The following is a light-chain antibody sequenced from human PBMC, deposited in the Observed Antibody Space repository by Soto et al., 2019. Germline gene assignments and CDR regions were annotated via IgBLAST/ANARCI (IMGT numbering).Light chain of an antibody. Sequence: QPVLTQSPSASASLGALVKLTCTLSSGHSSYAIAWHQQQPEKGPRYLMKLNSDGSHSKGDGIPDRFSGSSSGAERYLTISSLQSEDEADYYCQTWGTGIRVFGTGTKLTVL. V-gene: IGLV4-69*01. J-gene: IGLJ1*01. CDR2: LNSDGSH. CDR3: QTWGTGIRV. CDR1: SGHSSYA.